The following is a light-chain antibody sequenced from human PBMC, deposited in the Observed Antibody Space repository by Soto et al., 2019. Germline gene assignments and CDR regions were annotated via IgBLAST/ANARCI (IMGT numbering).Light chain of an antibody. CDR1: SSDVGGYNY. Sequence: QSALTQPRSVSGSPGQSVTISCTGTSSDVGGYNYVSWNQQHPGKAPKLMIYDVSKRPSGVPDRFSGSKSGNTASLTISGLQAEDEADYYCCSYAGSYTFWVFGGGTKLTVL. CDR3: CSYAGSYTFWV. J-gene: IGLJ3*02. CDR2: DVS. V-gene: IGLV2-11*01.